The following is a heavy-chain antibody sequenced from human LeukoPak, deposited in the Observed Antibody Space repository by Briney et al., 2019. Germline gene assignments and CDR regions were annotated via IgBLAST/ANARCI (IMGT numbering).Heavy chain of an antibody. CDR2: INHSGST. CDR1: GGSFSGYY. Sequence: PSETLSLTCAVYGGSFSGYYWSWIRQPPGKGLEWIGEINHSGSTNYNPSLKSRVTISVDTSKNQFSLKLSSVTAADTAVYYCAGGFYDSSGYYYDAFDIWGQGTMVTVSS. J-gene: IGHJ3*02. V-gene: IGHV4-34*01. CDR3: AGGFYDSSGYYYDAFDI. D-gene: IGHD3-22*01.